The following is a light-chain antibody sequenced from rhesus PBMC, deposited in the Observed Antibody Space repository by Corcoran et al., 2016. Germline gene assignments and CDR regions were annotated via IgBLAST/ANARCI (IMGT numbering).Light chain of an antibody. CDR3: QHYYDNPRT. V-gene: IGKV1S12*01. J-gene: IGKJ1*01. Sequence: DIQMTQSPSALSASVGDRVTISCRASQNIYSNLAWYQQKPGKAPKLLIYTASSLQTGIPSRFSGSGSGTDFTLIISSLQPEDSATYYCQHYYDNPRTFGQRTKVEIK. CDR1: QNIYSN. CDR2: TAS.